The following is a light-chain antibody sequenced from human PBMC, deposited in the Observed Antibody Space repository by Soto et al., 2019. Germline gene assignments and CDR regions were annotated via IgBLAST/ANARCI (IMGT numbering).Light chain of an antibody. CDR1: SSNIGAGYD. J-gene: IGLJ3*02. CDR3: QSFDTNRRGSV. V-gene: IGLV1-40*01. Sequence: QSVLTQPPSVSGAPGQRVTISCSGTSSNIGAGYDVHWYHQLPGTAPKLLNFGNNNRPSGVPARFSASRSGTSASLAITGLQAEDEADYYCQSFDTNRRGSVFGGGTKLTVL. CDR2: GNN.